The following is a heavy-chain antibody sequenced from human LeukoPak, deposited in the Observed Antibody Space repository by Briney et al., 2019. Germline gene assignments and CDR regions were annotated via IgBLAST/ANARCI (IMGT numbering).Heavy chain of an antibody. CDR2: INPNSGGT. CDR1: GYTFTGYY. V-gene: IGHV1-2*02. J-gene: IGHJ6*02. D-gene: IGHD1-26*01. CDR3: ARDSLPSIYYGMDV. Sequence: GASVKVSCKASGYTFTGYYMHWVRQAPGQGLEWMGWINPNSGGTNYAQKLQGRVTMTRDTSISTAYMELSRLRSDDTAVYYCARDSLPSIYYGMDVWGQGTTVTVSS.